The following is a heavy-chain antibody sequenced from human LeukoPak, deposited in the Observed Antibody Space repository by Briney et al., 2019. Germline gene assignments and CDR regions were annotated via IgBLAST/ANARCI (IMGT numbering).Heavy chain of an antibody. CDR1: GYTFTSYG. CDR3: ARGASYVILTGYSYFDY. Sequence: ASVKVSCNASGYTFTSYGISWVRQAPGQGLEWMGLISTHNGNTNYAQKFQGRVTMTTDTSTSTAYMELRSLRSDDTAVYYCARGASYVILTGYSYFDYWGQGTLVTVSS. D-gene: IGHD3-9*01. V-gene: IGHV1-18*01. J-gene: IGHJ4*02. CDR2: ISTHNGNT.